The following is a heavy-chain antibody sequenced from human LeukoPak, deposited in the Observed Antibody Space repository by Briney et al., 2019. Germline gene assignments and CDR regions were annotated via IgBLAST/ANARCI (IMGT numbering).Heavy chain of an antibody. V-gene: IGHV3-30*18. D-gene: IGHD1-1*01. CDR3: AKDRGTTASGTFDY. Sequence: GRSLRLSCGTSGFTFDKYGMHYVRQAPGKGLEWVAVILEDGRIKKYADSVKDRFTISRDNTNNTLYLQMHSLRVEDTGIYFCAKDRGTTASGTFDYWGLGTLVTVSP. CDR2: ILEDGRIK. CDR1: GFTFDKYG. J-gene: IGHJ4*02.